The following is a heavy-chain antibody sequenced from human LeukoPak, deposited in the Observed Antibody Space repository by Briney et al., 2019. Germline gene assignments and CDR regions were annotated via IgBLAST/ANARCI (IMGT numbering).Heavy chain of an antibody. CDR1: GYTFTSYA. CDR3: ARGTLTAPRSAFDI. V-gene: IGHV1-2*04. J-gene: IGHJ3*02. D-gene: IGHD1-14*01. Sequence: AASVKVSCKASGYTFTSYAMNWVRQAPGQGLEWMGWINPDSGGTHYARNFQGWVTMTRDTSISTAYMELSRLRSDDTAVYYCARGTLTAPRSAFDIWGQGTMVTVSS. CDR2: INPDSGGT.